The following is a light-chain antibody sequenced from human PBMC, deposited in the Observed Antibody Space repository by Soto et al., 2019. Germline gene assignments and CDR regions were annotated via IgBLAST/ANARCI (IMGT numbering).Light chain of an antibody. Sequence: DIVMTQSPDSLAVSLGERATINCKSSQSVSYSSNNKHYLAWYQQKAGQPPKLLIYSASIRESGVPDRFSGXXXXXXXXXXXXXLQAEDVAVYYCQQCLSVPYTFGGGTKVELK. CDR2: SAS. CDR1: QSVSYSSNNKHY. CDR3: QQCLSVPYT. V-gene: IGKV4-1*01. J-gene: IGKJ4*01.